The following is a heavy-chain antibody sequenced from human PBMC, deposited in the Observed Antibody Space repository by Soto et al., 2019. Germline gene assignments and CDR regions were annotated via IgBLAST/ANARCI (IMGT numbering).Heavy chain of an antibody. V-gene: IGHV4-4*02. CDR3: ARLVYDTRLNYMYFDF. CDR1: GVSISSGNW. CDR2: IFHDGTA. D-gene: IGHD2-8*01. Sequence: SETLSVTCAVSGVSISSGNWWTWVRQTPQRGLEYIGEIFHDGTANYYPSFERRVAISVDTSKNQFSLKLTSVTAADTAIYFCARLVYDTRLNYMYFDFWGQGALVTVSS. J-gene: IGHJ4*02.